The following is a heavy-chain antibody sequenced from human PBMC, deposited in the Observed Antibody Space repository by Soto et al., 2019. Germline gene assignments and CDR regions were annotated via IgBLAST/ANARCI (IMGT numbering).Heavy chain of an antibody. J-gene: IGHJ3*02. CDR2: ISAYNGNT. D-gene: IGHD2-21*02. CDR1: GYTFTSYG. Sequence: QVQLVQSGAEVKKPGASVKVSCKASGYTFTSYGISWVRQAPGQGLEWMGWISAYNGNTNYAQKLQGRVTMTTDTSTSTAYTELRSLRSDDTAVYYCATRPCGGDCYSGAFDIWGQGTMVTVSS. CDR3: ATRPCGGDCYSGAFDI. V-gene: IGHV1-18*01.